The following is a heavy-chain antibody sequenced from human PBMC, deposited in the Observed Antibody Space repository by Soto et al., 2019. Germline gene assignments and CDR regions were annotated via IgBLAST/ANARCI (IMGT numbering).Heavy chain of an antibody. CDR3: AVCGGNMPPYPYTALDV. J-gene: IGHJ6*02. D-gene: IGHD2-21*01. CDR1: GYIFTNYL. Sequence: ASLKVSCKASGYIFTNYLISWVRLAPGQGLEWMGIIDPSRGSTTYAPKFQGRITMTRDTAAYTAYMELSSLRSEDTAVYYCAVCGGNMPPYPYTALDVWGQGTTVTLSS. CDR2: IDPSRGST. V-gene: IGHV1-46*01.